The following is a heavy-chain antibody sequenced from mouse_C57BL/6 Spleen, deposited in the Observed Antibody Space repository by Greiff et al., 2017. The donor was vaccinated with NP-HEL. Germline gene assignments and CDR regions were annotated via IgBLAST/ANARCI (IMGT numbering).Heavy chain of an antibody. CDR3: ARSDYYDSSGDY. CDR2: INPSTGGT. J-gene: IGHJ2*01. Sequence: VQLQQSGPELVKPGASVKISCKASGYSFTGYYMNWVKQSPEKSLEWIGDINPSTGGTTYNQKFKAKATLTVDKSSSTAYMQLKSLTSEDSAVYYCARSDYYDSSGDYWGQGTTLTVSS. CDR1: GYSFTGYY. D-gene: IGHD1-1*01. V-gene: IGHV1-42*01.